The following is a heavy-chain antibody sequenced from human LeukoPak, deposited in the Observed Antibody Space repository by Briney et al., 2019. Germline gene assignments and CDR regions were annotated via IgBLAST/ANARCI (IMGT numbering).Heavy chain of an antibody. J-gene: IGHJ6*03. CDR1: GFNFDTYS. CDR2: ISSSSDTS. Sequence: PGGSLRLSCVTSGFNFDTYSMTWVRQAPGKGLEWVSYISSSSDTSYYADSVRGRFTISRDNAQNSLFLQMNSLRAEDTAVYYCARLRRGYCSGSSCSSWRDYYYYMDVWGKGTTVTISS. V-gene: IGHV3-48*01. D-gene: IGHD2-15*01. CDR3: ARLRRGYCSGSSCSSWRDYYYYMDV.